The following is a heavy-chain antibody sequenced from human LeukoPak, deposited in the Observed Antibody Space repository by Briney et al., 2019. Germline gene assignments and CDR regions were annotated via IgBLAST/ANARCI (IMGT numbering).Heavy chain of an antibody. CDR1: GFTFSDYY. J-gene: IGHJ6*02. CDR2: IDLSGSFI. V-gene: IGHV3-11*01. CDR3: ARGHYGMDV. Sequence: KPGGSLRLSCAASGFTFSDYYMSWIRQDPGKGLEWVSFIDLSGSFIYYADSVKGRFTISRDNARNSLYLQMNSLRAEDTAVYYCARGHYGMDVWGQGTTVTVSS.